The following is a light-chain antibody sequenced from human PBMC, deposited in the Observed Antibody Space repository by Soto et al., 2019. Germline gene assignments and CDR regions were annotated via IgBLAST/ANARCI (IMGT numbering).Light chain of an antibody. CDR2: GTS. J-gene: IGKJ1*01. Sequence: EVVLTQSPRTLSLSRGERATLSCTASARTYLASLGWYQQKPGQAPSLLIYGTSRRATGISDRCSGSGSGTDFTLIISRLQHEDFAVYYCQQRSNPPLTFGQGTKVDNK. CDR3: QQRSNPPLT. CDR1: ARTYLAS. V-gene: IGKV3D-20*02.